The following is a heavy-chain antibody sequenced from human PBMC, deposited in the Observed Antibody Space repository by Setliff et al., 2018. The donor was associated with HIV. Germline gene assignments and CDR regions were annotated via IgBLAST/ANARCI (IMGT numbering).Heavy chain of an antibody. V-gene: IGHV1-24*01. J-gene: IGHJ1*01. CDR1: GYTLTGLS. Sequence: GASVKVSCKVSGYTLTGLSIHWVRQAPGKGLEWMGGFDPEGDETIYAQKFQGRVTMTEDTSTDTAYMELSSLTSEDTAMYYCATVRAYYYDSSGQEYFQHWGQGTLVTVSS. D-gene: IGHD3-22*01. CDR2: FDPEGDET. CDR3: ATVRAYYYDSSGQEYFQH.